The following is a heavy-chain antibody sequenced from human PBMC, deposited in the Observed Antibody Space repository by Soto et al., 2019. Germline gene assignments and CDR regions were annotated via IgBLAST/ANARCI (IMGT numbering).Heavy chain of an antibody. V-gene: IGHV1-69*04. CDR2: IIPILGIA. J-gene: IGHJ3*02. Sequence: QATGQGLEWMGRIIPILGIANYAQKFQGRVTITADKSTSTAYMELSSLRSEDTAVYYCARDAPPYAFDIWGQRTMVTVSS. CDR3: ARDAPPYAFDI.